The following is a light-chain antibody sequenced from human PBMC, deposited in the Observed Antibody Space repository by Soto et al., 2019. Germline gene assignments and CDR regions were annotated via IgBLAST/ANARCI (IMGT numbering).Light chain of an antibody. V-gene: IGLV2-11*01. CDR3: CSYAGSYTSYV. J-gene: IGLJ1*01. CDR2: DVN. Sequence: HSALTQPRSVSGSPGQSVTISCTGTSSDVGGYSYVSWYQQHPGKAPKLMIYDVNKRPSGVPDRFSGSKSGNTASLTISGLQAEDEADYFCCSYAGSYTSYVFGTGTKVTVL. CDR1: SSDVGGYSY.